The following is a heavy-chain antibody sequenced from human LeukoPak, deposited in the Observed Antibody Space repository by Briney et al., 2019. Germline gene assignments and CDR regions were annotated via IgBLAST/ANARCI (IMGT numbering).Heavy chain of an antibody. CDR3: ARGLDYDILTGYYKAPGEFDP. D-gene: IGHD3-9*01. CDR1: GGSISSGDYY. J-gene: IGHJ5*02. Sequence: SETLSLTCTVSGGSISSGDYYWSWIRQPPGQGLEWIGYTYYSGSTYYNPSLKSRVTISVDTSKNQFSLKLSSVTAADTAVYYCARGLDYDILTGYYKAPGEFDPWGQGTLVTVSS. CDR2: TYYSGST. V-gene: IGHV4-30-4*01.